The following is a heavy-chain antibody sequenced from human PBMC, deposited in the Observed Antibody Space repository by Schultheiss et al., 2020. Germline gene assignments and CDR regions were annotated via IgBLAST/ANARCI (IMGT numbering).Heavy chain of an antibody. D-gene: IGHD4-17*01. V-gene: IGHV4-59*08. CDR3: ARARATDYGLDY. J-gene: IGHJ4*02. CDR1: GGSFSGYY. CDR2: IYYSGST. Sequence: SETLSLTCAVYGGSFSGYYWSGIRQLPGKGLEWIGYIYYSGSTNYNPSFKSQVTISVDTSKNQFSLKLSSVTAAGTAVYYCARARATDYGLDYWGRGSLVTVSS.